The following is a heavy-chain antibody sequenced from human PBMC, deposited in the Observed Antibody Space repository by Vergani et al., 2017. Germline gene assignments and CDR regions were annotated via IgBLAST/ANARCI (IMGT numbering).Heavy chain of an antibody. V-gene: IGHV3-23*01. CDR3: AKDLAKAFY. Sequence: EVQLLESGGGLVQPGGSLRLSCAASGFTFSNYAMSWVRQAPGKGLEWVSAISGSGAGTYYADSVKGRFTIARDNSKNTLYLQMNSLRAEDTAVYYCAKDLAKAFYWGQGTLVTVSS. CDR1: GFTFSNYA. CDR2: ISGSGAGT. J-gene: IGHJ4*02.